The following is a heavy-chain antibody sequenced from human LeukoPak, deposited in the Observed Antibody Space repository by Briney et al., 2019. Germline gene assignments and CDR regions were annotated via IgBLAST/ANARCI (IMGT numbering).Heavy chain of an antibody. D-gene: IGHD3-22*01. V-gene: IGHV1-69*02. CDR2: MIPIAGIT. Sequence: EASVRVSCKSSGGTFSSYPNSWVRQAPGQELESVGRMIPIAGITNYAQMFQGRVTITTDESTSTAYMELSSLRSEDTAVYYCARSRGAHFGVYYDSSGYIDYWGQGTLVTVSS. CDR1: GGTFSSYP. CDR3: ARSRGAHFGVYYDSSGYIDY. J-gene: IGHJ4*02.